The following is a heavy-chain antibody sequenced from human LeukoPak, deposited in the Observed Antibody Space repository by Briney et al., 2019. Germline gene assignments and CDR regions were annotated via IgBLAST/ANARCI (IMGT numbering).Heavy chain of an antibody. CDR2: IIPIFGTA. V-gene: IGHV1-69*06. J-gene: IGHJ5*02. CDR3: AAYCSSTSCYVLFDP. CDR1: GGTLSSYA. D-gene: IGHD2-2*01. Sequence: ASVKVSCKASGGTLSSYAISWVRQAPGQGLEWMGGIIPIFGTANYAQKFQGRVTITADKSTSTAYMELSSLRSEDTAVYYCAAYCSSTSCYVLFDPWGQGTLVTVSS.